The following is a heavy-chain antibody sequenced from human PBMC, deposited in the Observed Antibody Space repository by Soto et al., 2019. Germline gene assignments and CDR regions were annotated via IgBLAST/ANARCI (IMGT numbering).Heavy chain of an antibody. V-gene: IGHV1-69*13. CDR1: GGTFSSYA. CDR3: ARGGWDGNNFHNFFDP. J-gene: IGHJ5*02. Sequence: SVKVSCKASGGTFSSYAISWVRQAPGQGLECMGGIIPIFGTPHYAQKFQGRVTITADESTSTAYMELSSLRSEDTAVYYCARGGWDGNNFHNFFDPWGQGTGGTVS. CDR2: IIPIFGTP. D-gene: IGHD1-20*01.